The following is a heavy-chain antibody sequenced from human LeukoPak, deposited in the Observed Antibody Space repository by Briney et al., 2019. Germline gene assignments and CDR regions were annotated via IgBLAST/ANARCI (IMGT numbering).Heavy chain of an antibody. CDR1: GGSFSGYY. J-gene: IGHJ2*01. D-gene: IGHD3-16*01. CDR3: ARRRTGITENWYFDL. V-gene: IGHV4-59*08. Sequence: SETLSLTCAVYGGSFSGYYWSWIRQPPGKGLEWIGYIYYSGSTNYNPSLKSRVTISVDTSRNQFSLKLSSVTAADTAVYYCARRRTGITENWYFDLWGRGTLVTVSS. CDR2: IYYSGST.